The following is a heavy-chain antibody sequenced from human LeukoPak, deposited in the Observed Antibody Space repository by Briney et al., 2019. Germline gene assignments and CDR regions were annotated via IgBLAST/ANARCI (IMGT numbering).Heavy chain of an antibody. CDR3: ARGRVSSSTWYSTYYYYFYMDV. Sequence: KSSETLSLTCTVSGGSIRSYWSWIRQPAGKGLEWIGRIYGSGSTDYNPSLKSRVTMSIDTSKNQFSLNLISVTAADTAVYYCARGRVSSSTWYSTYYYYFYMDVWGKGTTVTVSS. D-gene: IGHD6-13*01. V-gene: IGHV4-4*07. CDR2: IYGSGST. J-gene: IGHJ6*03. CDR1: GGSIRSY.